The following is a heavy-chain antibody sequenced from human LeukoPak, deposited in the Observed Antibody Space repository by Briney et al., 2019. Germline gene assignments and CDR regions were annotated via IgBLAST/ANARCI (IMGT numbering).Heavy chain of an antibody. Sequence: GGSLRLSCAASGFTFSSYAMSWVRQAPGKGLEWVSAISGSGGSTCYADSVKGRFTISRDNSKNTLHLQMNSLRAEDTAVYYCAKGSSYGPAAFDYWGQGTLVTVSS. D-gene: IGHD5-18*01. CDR3: AKGSSYGPAAFDY. J-gene: IGHJ4*02. CDR2: ISGSGGST. CDR1: GFTFSSYA. V-gene: IGHV3-23*01.